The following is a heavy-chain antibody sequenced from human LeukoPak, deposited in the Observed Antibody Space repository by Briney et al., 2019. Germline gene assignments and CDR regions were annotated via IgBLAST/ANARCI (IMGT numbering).Heavy chain of an antibody. CDR2: ISSSSITI. CDR1: GFTFSSYS. J-gene: IGHJ4*02. D-gene: IGHD2-15*01. CDR3: ARDRGGSYSAIDY. V-gene: IGHV3-48*04. Sequence: AGGSLRLSCAASGFTFSSYSLNWVRQAPGKGLEWVSFISSSSITIYYPDSVKGRFTISRDNAEKSLYLQMNSLRAEDTAVYYCARDRGGSYSAIDYWGQGTLVTVSS.